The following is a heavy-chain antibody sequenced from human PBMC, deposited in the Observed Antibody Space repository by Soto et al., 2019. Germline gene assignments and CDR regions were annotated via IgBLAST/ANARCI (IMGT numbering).Heavy chain of an antibody. CDR2: IYYSGST. CDR3: ARDRRGGDFLGGIDY. V-gene: IGHV4-31*02. CDR1: GGSIRNGGFY. J-gene: IGHJ4*02. D-gene: IGHD2-21*02. Sequence: NPSEALSPTFSFSGGSIRNGGFYWSWIRQHPGKGLEWIGYIYYSGSTYYNPSLKSRVTISVDTSKNQFSLKLSSVTAADTAVYYCARDRRGGDFLGGIDYWGQGTLVTVSS.